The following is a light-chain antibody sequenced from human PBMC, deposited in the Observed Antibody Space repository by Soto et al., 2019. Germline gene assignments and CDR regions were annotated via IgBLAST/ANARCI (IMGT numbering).Light chain of an antibody. CDR2: DAS. CDR3: QQYNRYSLT. Sequence: DIQMTQSPSTLSASVGDRVTITCRASQSISSWLAWYQQKPGKAPKLLIYDASSLESGVPSRFSGSGSDTEFTLTINNLQPAEFATYHCQQYNRYSLTFGGGTKVESK. CDR1: QSISSW. J-gene: IGKJ4*01. V-gene: IGKV1-5*01.